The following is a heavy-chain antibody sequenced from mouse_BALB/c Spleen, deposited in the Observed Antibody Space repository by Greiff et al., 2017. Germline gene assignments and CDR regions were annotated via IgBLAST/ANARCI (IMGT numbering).Heavy chain of an antibody. V-gene: IGHV1-9*01. D-gene: IGHD2-13*01. CDR1: GYTFSSYW. CDR2: ILPGSGST. J-gene: IGHJ3*01. CDR3: ARKRLHGNWFAY. Sequence: QVQLKQSGAELMKPGASVKISCKATGYTFSSYWIEWVKQRPGHGLEWIGEILPGSGSTNYNEKFKGKATFTADTSSNTAYMQLSSLTSEDSAVYYCARKRLHGNWFAYWGQGTLVTVSA.